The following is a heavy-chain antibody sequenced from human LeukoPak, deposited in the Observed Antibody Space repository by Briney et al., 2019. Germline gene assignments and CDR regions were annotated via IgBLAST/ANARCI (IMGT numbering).Heavy chain of an antibody. CDR1: GFTFSSYE. CDR2: IGSSGTTI. Sequence: GGSLRLSCAASGFTFSSYEMNWVRQAPGKGLEWVSYIGSSGTTIYYADSVKGRFTISRDNAKNSLYLQMNSLRVEDTALYYCASGAQSDYWGQGTLVTVSS. V-gene: IGHV3-48*03. D-gene: IGHD1-26*01. J-gene: IGHJ4*02. CDR3: ASGAQSDY.